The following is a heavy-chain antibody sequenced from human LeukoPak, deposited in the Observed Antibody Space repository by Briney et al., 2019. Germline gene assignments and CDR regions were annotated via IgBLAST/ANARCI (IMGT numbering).Heavy chain of an antibody. CDR3: ARDFRTQLDGYSPPYHFDY. CDR1: GFTFSTHS. CDR2: ISSGSSHI. D-gene: IGHD5-24*01. Sequence: GGSLRLSCAASGFTFSTHSMSWVRQSPGKGLEWVSSISSGSSHIYYADSMQGRFTISRGNAKNSLFLQMNSLRVEDTALYYCARDFRTQLDGYSPPYHFDYWGQGALVTVSS. J-gene: IGHJ4*02. V-gene: IGHV3-21*01.